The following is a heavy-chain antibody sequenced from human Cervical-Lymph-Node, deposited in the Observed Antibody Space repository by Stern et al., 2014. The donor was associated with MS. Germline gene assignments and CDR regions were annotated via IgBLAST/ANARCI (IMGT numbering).Heavy chain of an antibody. V-gene: IGHV1-69*01. D-gene: IGHD4-17*01. CDR1: GGTFTSYA. Sequence: QVQLLESGAEVKKPGSSGKVSCKASGGTFTSYAISWVRQAPGQGLEWMGGIIPIFGTANYAQKFQGRVTITADEATSTAYMELSSLRSEDTAVYYCARDSRVTTASRALDYWGQGTLVTVSS. J-gene: IGHJ4*02. CDR2: IIPIFGTA. CDR3: ARDSRVTTASRALDY.